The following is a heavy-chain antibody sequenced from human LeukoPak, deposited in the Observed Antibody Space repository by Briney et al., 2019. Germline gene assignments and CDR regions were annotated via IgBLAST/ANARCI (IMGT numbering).Heavy chain of an antibody. Sequence: ASVKVSCKASDYTFTSSYIHWVRQAPGQGLEWLGRINPSGDSTTYAQKFQGRVTMTRDTSISTAYMEVSSLRSDDTAVYYCARELIDFHDHTNKGFFDSWGQGTLVTVSS. J-gene: IGHJ4*02. V-gene: IGHV1-46*01. CDR3: ARELIDFHDHTNKGFFDS. CDR1: DYTFTSSY. D-gene: IGHD3/OR15-3a*01. CDR2: INPSGDST.